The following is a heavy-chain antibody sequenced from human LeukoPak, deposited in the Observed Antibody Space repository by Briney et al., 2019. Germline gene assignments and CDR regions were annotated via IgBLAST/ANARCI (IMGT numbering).Heavy chain of an antibody. Sequence: ASVKVSCKASGYTFTSNYIHWVRQAPGQGLEWMGMIYPRYGSTSYAQKFQGRVTVTRDTATSTVHMELSGLRSEDTAVYYCARDQEGFDYWGQGPLVTVYS. CDR1: GYTFTSNY. CDR3: ARDQEGFDY. J-gene: IGHJ4*02. CDR2: IYPRYGST. V-gene: IGHV1-46*01.